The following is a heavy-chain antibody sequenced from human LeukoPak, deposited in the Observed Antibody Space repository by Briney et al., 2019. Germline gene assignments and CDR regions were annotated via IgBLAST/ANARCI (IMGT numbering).Heavy chain of an antibody. Sequence: SETLSLTCTVSGGSIGSHYWSWIRQPPGKGLEWIGYIYYSGSTNYNPSLKSRVTISVDTSKNHFSLKLSSVTAADAAVYYCAGGLWSYYYMDVWGKGTTVTVSS. CDR1: GGSIGSHY. CDR2: IYYSGST. V-gene: IGHV4-59*11. J-gene: IGHJ6*03. D-gene: IGHD2-21*01. CDR3: AGGLWSYYYMDV.